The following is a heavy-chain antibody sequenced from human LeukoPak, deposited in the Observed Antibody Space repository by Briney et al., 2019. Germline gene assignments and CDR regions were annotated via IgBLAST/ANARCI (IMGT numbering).Heavy chain of an antibody. J-gene: IGHJ5*02. CDR3: AKSSGYYYRHWLDP. Sequence: ASVKVSCKASGYTFTGYYMHWVRQAPGQGLEWMGWINPNSGGTNYAQKFQGRVTMTRDTSISTAYMELSRLRSDDTAVYYCAKSSGYYYRHWLDPWGQGTLVTVSS. CDR1: GYTFTGYY. D-gene: IGHD3-22*01. CDR2: INPNSGGT. V-gene: IGHV1-2*02.